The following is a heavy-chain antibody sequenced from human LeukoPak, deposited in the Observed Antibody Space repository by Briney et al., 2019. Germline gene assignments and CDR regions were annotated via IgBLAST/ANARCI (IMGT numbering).Heavy chain of an antibody. Sequence: PGRSLRLSCAASGFTFSYYGMHWVRHAPGKGLEWVAVISHDGSNIHYGDSVKGRFTISRDNSKNTLYLQMHSLRAEDTALYYCAKVRGYSYGYFDYWGQGTLVTVSS. D-gene: IGHD5-18*01. J-gene: IGHJ4*02. V-gene: IGHV3-30*18. CDR1: GFTFSYYG. CDR2: ISHDGSNI. CDR3: AKVRGYSYGYFDY.